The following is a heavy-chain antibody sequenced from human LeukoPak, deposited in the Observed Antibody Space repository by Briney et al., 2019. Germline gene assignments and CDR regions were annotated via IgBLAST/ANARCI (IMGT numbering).Heavy chain of an antibody. D-gene: IGHD7-27*01. CDR1: GFTVSSNY. Sequence: PGGSLRLSCAASGFTVSSNYMRWVRQAPGKGLEWVSIISRDGTAYYADSVKGRFTISRNNSKNTLYLEMNSLRAEDTAVYYCARDSPANWAQFDYWGQGTLVTVSS. CDR2: ISRDGTA. CDR3: ARDSPANWAQFDY. V-gene: IGHV3-53*01. J-gene: IGHJ4*02.